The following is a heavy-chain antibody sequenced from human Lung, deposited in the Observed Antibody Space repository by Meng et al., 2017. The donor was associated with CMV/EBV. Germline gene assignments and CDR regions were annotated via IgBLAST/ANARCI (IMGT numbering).Heavy chain of an antibody. D-gene: IGHD2-2*01. V-gene: IGHV1-2*02. CDR3: ASLLGYCSSTSCYEGNYYFDY. J-gene: IGHJ4*02. CDR1: GYTFTGYY. Sequence: ASVKVSXKASGYTFTGYYMHWVRQAPGQGLEWMGWINPNSGGTNYAQKFQGRVTMTRDTSISTAYMELSRLRSDDTAVYYCASLLGYCSSTSCYEGNYYFDYWGKGTXVTVAS. CDR2: INPNSGGT.